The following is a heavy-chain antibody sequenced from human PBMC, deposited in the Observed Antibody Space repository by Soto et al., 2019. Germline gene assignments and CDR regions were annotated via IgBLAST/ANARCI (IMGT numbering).Heavy chain of an antibody. D-gene: IGHD3-3*01. V-gene: IGHV4-61*08. J-gene: IGHJ3*02. Sequence: PSETLSLTCTFSGCSFSSGDYYWSWVRQPPGKGLEWIGYIYYTGITKYNPSLESRVTTSADTSKNQFSLKLTSVTAADTAVYYCARGGFYGVADDAFDIWGQGTMVTVSS. CDR1: GCSFSSGDYY. CDR2: IYYTGIT. CDR3: ARGGFYGVADDAFDI.